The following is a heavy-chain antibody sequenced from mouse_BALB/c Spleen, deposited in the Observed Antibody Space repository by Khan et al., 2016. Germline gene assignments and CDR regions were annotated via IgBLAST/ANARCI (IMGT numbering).Heavy chain of an antibody. D-gene: IGHD1-1*01. CDR2: ISYSGST. CDR3: ASSNNYGNSPAWFAY. CDR1: GYSITSDYA. Sequence: EVQLQESGPGLVKPSQSLSLTCTVTGYSITSDYAWNWIRQFPGNKLEWMGYISYSGSTSYNPSLKSRISITRDTSKNQFFLQLNSVTTEDTATYCFASSNNYGNSPAWFAYWGQGTLVTVSA. V-gene: IGHV3-2*02. J-gene: IGHJ3*01.